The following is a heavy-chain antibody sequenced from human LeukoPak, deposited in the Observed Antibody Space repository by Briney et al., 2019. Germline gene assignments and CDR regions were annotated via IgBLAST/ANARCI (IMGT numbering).Heavy chain of an antibody. D-gene: IGHD6-13*01. CDR3: ARALAASREDWFDP. V-gene: IGHV4-59*01. J-gene: IGHJ5*02. CDR1: GGSISSYF. Sequence: SETLSLTCTVSGGSISSYFWSWIRQPPGKGLEWIGYIYYSGSTNYNPSLKSRVTISVDTSKNQFSLKLSSVTAADTAVYYCARALAASREDWFDPWGQGTLVTVSS. CDR2: IYYSGST.